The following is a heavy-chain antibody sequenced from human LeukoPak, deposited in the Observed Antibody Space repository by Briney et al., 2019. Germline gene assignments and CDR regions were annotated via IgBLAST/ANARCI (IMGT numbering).Heavy chain of an antibody. CDR1: GFTFSSYA. CDR2: ISCSGGST. J-gene: IGHJ4*02. CDR3: AKDGGYYYGSGSAPDY. D-gene: IGHD3-10*01. Sequence: GGSLRLSCAASGFTFSSYAMSWVRQAPGKVLEWVSAISCSGGSTYYADSVKGRFTISRDNSKNTLDLQMNSLRAEDTAVYYCAKDGGYYYGSGSAPDYWGQGTLVTVSS. V-gene: IGHV3-23*01.